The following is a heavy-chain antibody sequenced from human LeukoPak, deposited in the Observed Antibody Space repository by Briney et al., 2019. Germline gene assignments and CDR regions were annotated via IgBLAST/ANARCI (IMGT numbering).Heavy chain of an antibody. Sequence: HSGRSLSLSCAASGFTFSSYAMHWVRQAPGKGLEWVAVISYDGSNKYYADSVKGRFTISRDNSKNTLYLQMNSLRAEDTAVYYCARPLYSASYWDAFDIWGQGTMVTVSS. V-gene: IGHV3-30-3*01. D-gene: IGHD5-12*01. CDR2: ISYDGSNK. CDR3: ARPLYSASYWDAFDI. J-gene: IGHJ3*02. CDR1: GFTFSSYA.